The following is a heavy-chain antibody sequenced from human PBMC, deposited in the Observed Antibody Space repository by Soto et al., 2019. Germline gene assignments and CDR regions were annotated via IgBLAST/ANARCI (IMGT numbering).Heavy chain of an antibody. CDR2: IIPIFGTA. CDR1: GGTFSSYA. D-gene: IGHD6-13*01. Sequence: GASAKVSCKASGGTFSSYATSWVRQAPGQGLEWMGGIIPIFGTANYAQKFQGRVTITADESTSTAYMELSSLRSEDTAVYYCASFSSSSWTQAFDYWGQGTLVTVSS. CDR3: ASFSSSSWTQAFDY. V-gene: IGHV1-69*13. J-gene: IGHJ4*02.